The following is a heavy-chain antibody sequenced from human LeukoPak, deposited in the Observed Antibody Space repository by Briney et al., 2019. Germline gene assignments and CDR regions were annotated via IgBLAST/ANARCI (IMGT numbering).Heavy chain of an antibody. CDR2: IYPDDSDT. Sequence: GESLKISCKGSGYRFTKYWIGWVRQMPGKGLEWMGLIYPDDSDTRYSPSFQGQVTISADKSISTAYLQWSSLKASDTAMYYCARHTNPQMYNWFDPWGQGTLVTVSS. CDR3: ARHTNPQMYNWFDP. CDR1: GYRFTKYW. D-gene: IGHD5-24*01. J-gene: IGHJ5*02. V-gene: IGHV5-51*01.